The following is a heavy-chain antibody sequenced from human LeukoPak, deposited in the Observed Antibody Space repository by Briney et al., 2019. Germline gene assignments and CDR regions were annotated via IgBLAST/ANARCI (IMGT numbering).Heavy chain of an antibody. CDR3: ARVARTMVRGVISRYYYYYMDV. CDR2: MNPNSGNT. J-gene: IGHJ6*03. D-gene: IGHD3-10*01. V-gene: IGHV1-8*01. Sequence: GASVKVSCKASGYTFTSYDINWVRQATGQGLEWMGWMNPNSGNTGYAQKFQGRVTMTRNTSISTAYMELSSLRSEDTAVYYCARVARTMVRGVISRYYYYYMDVWGKGTTVTISS. CDR1: GYTFTSYD.